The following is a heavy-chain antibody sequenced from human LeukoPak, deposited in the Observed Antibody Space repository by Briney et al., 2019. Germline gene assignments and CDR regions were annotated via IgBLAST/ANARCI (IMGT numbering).Heavy chain of an antibody. D-gene: IGHD4-17*01. CDR3: ASSVYGDPEDY. CDR2: IYYSGST. CDR1: GGSISSYY. Sequence: SETLSLTCTVSGGSISSYYWSWIRQPPGKGLEWIGYIYYSGSTNYNPSLKSRVTISVDASKNQFSLKLSSVTAADTAVYYCASSVYGDPEDYWGQGTLVTVSS. J-gene: IGHJ4*02. V-gene: IGHV4-59*01.